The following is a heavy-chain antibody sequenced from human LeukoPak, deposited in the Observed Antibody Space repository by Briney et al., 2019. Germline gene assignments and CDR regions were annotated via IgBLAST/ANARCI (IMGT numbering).Heavy chain of an antibody. D-gene: IGHD5-18*01. CDR2: ISGRGGST. CDR3: ANPGQGIQLCDAFDI. V-gene: IGHV3-23*01. J-gene: IGHJ3*02. CDR1: GFTFSSYA. Sequence: PGGSLRLSCAASGFTFSSYAMSRVRQARGKGLEWVSAISGRGGSTYYVDSVKGRFTISRDNSKNTLYLQMNRLRAEDTAVYYCANPGQGIQLCDAFDIWGQGTMVTVSS.